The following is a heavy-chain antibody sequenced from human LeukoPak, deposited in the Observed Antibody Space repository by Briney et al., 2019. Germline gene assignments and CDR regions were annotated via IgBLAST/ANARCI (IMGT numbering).Heavy chain of an antibody. V-gene: IGHV1-24*01. J-gene: IGHJ6*02. CDR2: FDPEGGET. D-gene: IGHD5/OR15-5a*01. CDR1: GYTLTELS. Sequence: ASVKVSCKVSGYTLTELSMHWVRQAPGKGLEWMGGFDPEGGETIYAQKFQGRVTMTEDTSTDTAYMELSSLRSEDTAVYYCATVLPFYDSRYYYYYGMDVWGQGTTVTVSS. CDR3: ATVLPFYDSRYYYYYGMDV.